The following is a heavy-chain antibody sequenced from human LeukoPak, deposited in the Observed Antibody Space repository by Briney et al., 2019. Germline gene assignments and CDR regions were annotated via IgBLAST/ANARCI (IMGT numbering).Heavy chain of an antibody. CDR1: GGSISSGSYY. Sequence: SETLSLTCTVSGGSISSGSYYWGWLRPPPGKGLEWIGEINHSGSTNYNPSLKSRVTISVDTSRNQFSQKLSSVTAADTAVYYCARGRRRWLQSRAPPDYWGQGTLVTVSS. D-gene: IGHD5-24*01. V-gene: IGHV4-39*07. CDR2: INHSGST. J-gene: IGHJ4*02. CDR3: ARGRRRWLQSRAPPDY.